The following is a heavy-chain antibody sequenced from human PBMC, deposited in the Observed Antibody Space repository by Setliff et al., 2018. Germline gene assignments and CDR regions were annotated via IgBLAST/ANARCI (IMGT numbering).Heavy chain of an antibody. CDR2: INPSSGGT. Sequence: ASVKVSCKAFRYTFNDYYIHWVRQTPGQGLEWMGRINPSSGGTDDAQNFLGRVTMTRDTAISTAYMELSRLTSDDTAVYYCARAEYTSSPLYYYMDVWGKGTTVTVS. V-gene: IGHV1-2*06. CDR1: RYTFNDYY. CDR3: ARAEYTSSPLYYYMDV. J-gene: IGHJ6*03. D-gene: IGHD6-6*01.